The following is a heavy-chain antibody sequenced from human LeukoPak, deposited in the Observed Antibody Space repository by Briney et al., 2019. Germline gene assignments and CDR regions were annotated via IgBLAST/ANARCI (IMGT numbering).Heavy chain of an antibody. Sequence: PGGSLRLSCAASGFTFDDYTMHWVRQAPGKGLEWVSLISWDGGSTYYADSVKGRFTISRDNSKNSLYLQMNSLRTEDTALYYCAKYKGLRFSKRGYYGMDVWGQGTTVTVSS. V-gene: IGHV3-43*01. CDR3: AKYKGLRFSKRGYYGMDV. D-gene: IGHD3-3*01. J-gene: IGHJ6*02. CDR2: ISWDGGST. CDR1: GFTFDDYT.